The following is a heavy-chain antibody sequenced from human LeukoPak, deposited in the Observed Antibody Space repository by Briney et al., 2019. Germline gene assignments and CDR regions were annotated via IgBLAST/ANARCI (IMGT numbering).Heavy chain of an antibody. V-gene: IGHV1-18*01. CDR2: ISAYNGNT. D-gene: IGHD2-2*01. J-gene: IGHJ4*02. CDR1: GYTFTSYG. Sequence: ASVKVSCKASGYTFTSYGISWVRQAPGQGLEWMGWISAYNGNTNYAQKLQGRVTMTSDTSTSTAYMELRSLRSDDTAVYYCARVCTSCSYFDYWGQGTLVTVSS. CDR3: ARVCTSCSYFDY.